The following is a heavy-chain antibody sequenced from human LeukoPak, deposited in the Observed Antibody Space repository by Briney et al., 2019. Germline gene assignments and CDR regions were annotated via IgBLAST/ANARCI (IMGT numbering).Heavy chain of an antibody. V-gene: IGHV3-23*01. D-gene: IGHD3-9*01. Sequence: PAGTLRLSCAASGVTFSSYARSWVRQPPGKGLEWVAAICGSGGSTYYPASVTGLITPSRDNSKNTPYLQMTGLRAEDTAVYYCVKDGGLYSDIFKEAFDIWGQGTMVTVSS. CDR3: VKDGGLYSDIFKEAFDI. CDR1: GVTFSSYA. J-gene: IGHJ3*02. CDR2: ICGSGGST.